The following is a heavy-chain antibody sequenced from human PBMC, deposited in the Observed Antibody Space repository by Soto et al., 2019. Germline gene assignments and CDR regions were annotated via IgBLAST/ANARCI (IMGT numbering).Heavy chain of an antibody. D-gene: IGHD3-10*01. Sequence: ASVKVSCQASGGTFSRYAISWVRQAPGQGLEWMGWIIPISGNTGYAQKFQGRVTMTRNTSISTAYMELSSLRSEDTAVYYCARSEFGELLYPIDYWGQGTLVTVSS. CDR2: IIPISGNT. CDR3: ARSEFGELLYPIDY. V-gene: IGHV1-8*01. CDR1: GGTFSRYA. J-gene: IGHJ4*02.